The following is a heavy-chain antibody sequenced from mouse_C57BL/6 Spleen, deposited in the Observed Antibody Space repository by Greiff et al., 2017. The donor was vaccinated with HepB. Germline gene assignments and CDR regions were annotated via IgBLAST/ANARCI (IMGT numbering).Heavy chain of an antibody. J-gene: IGHJ1*03. Sequence: QVQLQQPGAELVRPGTSVKLSCKASGYTFTSYWMHWAKQRPGQGLEWIGVIDPSDSYTNYNQKFKGKATLTVDTSSSTAYMQLSSLTSEDSAVYYCARFPLRYFDVWGTGTTVTVSS. CDR1: GYTFTSYW. V-gene: IGHV1-59*01. CDR2: IDPSDSYT. CDR3: ARFPLRYFDV.